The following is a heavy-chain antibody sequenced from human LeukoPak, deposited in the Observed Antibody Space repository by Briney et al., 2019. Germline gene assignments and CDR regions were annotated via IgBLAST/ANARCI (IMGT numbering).Heavy chain of an antibody. CDR3: ARYYSGYAIDY. Sequence: SETLSLTCTVSGGSISSYYWSWIRQPPGKGLEWIGYIYYSGSTNYNPSLKSRVTISVDTSKNQFPLKLSSVTAADTAVYYCARYYSGYAIDYWGQGTLVTVSS. J-gene: IGHJ4*02. V-gene: IGHV4-59*01. D-gene: IGHD5-12*01. CDR1: GGSISSYY. CDR2: IYYSGST.